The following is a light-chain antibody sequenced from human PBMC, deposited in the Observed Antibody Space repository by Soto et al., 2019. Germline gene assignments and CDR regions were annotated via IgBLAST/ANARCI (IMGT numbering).Light chain of an antibody. V-gene: IGKV1-27*01. J-gene: IGKJ1*01. CDR2: AAS. CDR1: QGITNY. CDR3: QKYDSARWT. Sequence: DIQITHSPCSLAESVVDRGTITFRASQGITNYLAWYQQKPGKVPRLLIYAASSLQSGVPSRFSGSGSGTDFTLSTSSLQPEDVATYYCQKYDSARWTFAQGTQL.